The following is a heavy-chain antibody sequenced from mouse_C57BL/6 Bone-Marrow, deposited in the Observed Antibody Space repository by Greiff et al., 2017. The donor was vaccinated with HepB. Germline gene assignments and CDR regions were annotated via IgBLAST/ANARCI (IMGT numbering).Heavy chain of an antibody. D-gene: IGHD1-1*01. CDR3: ARRGATVVADWYFDV. CDR2: ISNLAYSI. Sequence: EVKLLESGGGLVQPGGSLKLSCAASGFTFSDYGMAWVRQAPRKGPEWVAFISNLAYSIYYADTVTGRFTISRENAKNTLYLEMSSLRSEDTAMYYCARRGATVVADWYFDVWGTGTTVTVSS. V-gene: IGHV5-15*01. J-gene: IGHJ1*03. CDR1: GFTFSDYG.